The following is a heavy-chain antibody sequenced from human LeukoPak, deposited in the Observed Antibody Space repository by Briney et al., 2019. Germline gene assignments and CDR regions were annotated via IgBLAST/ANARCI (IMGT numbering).Heavy chain of an antibody. CDR3: ARIQRGAVDY. CDR2: IYYTGNT. Sequence: PSETLSLTCTVSGGSGGSISSSSYYWGWIRQPPGKGPEWIGMIYYTGNTHYNPSLKRRVTISADTSKNQFSLKLSSVNAEDTAMYYCARIQRGAVDYWGQGTLVIVSS. V-gene: IGHV4-39*01. J-gene: IGHJ4*02. D-gene: IGHD1-26*01. CDR1: GGSGGSISSSSYY.